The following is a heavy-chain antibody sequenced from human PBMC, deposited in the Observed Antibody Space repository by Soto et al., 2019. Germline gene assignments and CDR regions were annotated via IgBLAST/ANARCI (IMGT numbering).Heavy chain of an antibody. V-gene: IGHV1-2*04. D-gene: IGHD3-10*01. Sequence: ASVKVSRKASGYTFTGYYMHWVRQAPGQGLEWMGWINPNSGGTNYAQKFQGWVTMTRDTSISTAYMELSRLRSDDTAVYYCARDQGGSGSYYPQLYGMDVWGQGTTVTVSS. J-gene: IGHJ6*02. CDR3: ARDQGGSGSYYPQLYGMDV. CDR2: INPNSGGT. CDR1: GYTFTGYY.